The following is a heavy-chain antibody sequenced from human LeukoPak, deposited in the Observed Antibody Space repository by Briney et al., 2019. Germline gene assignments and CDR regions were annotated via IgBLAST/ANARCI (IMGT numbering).Heavy chain of an antibody. V-gene: IGHV3-30*04. CDR3: AREHSYGFYLNY. CDR1: GFTFSSYA. CDR2: ISYDGRNQ. D-gene: IGHD5-18*01. J-gene: IGHJ4*02. Sequence: PGGSLRLSCAASGFTFSSYAMHWVRQAPGKGLEWVAVISYDGRNQYYADSVKGRFTISRDNSKNTLYLQMNSLRAEDTAVYYCAREHSYGFYLNYWGQGTLVTVSS.